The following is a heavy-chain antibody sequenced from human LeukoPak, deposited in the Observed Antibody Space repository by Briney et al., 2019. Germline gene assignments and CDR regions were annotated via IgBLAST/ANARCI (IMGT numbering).Heavy chain of an antibody. CDR1: GGSISSYD. CDR3: ASSSSWYLYYFDY. J-gene: IGHJ4*02. Sequence: KASETLSLTCTVSGGSISSYDWSWIRQPAGKGLEWIGRIYTSGSTNYNPSLKSRVTMSVDTSKNQFSLKLSSVTAADTAVYYCASSSSWYLYYFDYWGQGTLVTVSS. V-gene: IGHV4-4*07. CDR2: IYTSGST. D-gene: IGHD6-13*01.